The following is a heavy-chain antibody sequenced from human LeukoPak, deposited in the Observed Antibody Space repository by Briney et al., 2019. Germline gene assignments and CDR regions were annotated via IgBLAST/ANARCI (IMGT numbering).Heavy chain of an antibody. CDR3: ARESSGYDAVDY. V-gene: IGHV3-21*01. CDR1: GFTFSSYS. Sequence: GGSLTLSCAASGFTFSSYSMNWVRQAPGKGLEWVSSISSSSSYIYYADSVKGRFTVSRDNAKNSLYLQMNSLRAEDTAVYYCARESSGYDAVDYWGQGTLVTVSS. D-gene: IGHD5-12*01. CDR2: ISSSSSYI. J-gene: IGHJ4*02.